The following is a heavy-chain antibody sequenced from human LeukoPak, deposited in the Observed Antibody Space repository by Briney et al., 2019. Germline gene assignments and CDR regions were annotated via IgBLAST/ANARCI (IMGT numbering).Heavy chain of an antibody. J-gene: IGHJ4*02. V-gene: IGHV3-7*01. D-gene: IGHD1-14*01. CDR2: INQGGSDK. CDR1: GFTFSGHW. CDR3: TRDRSRAEDD. Sequence: GGSLRLSCAASGFTFSGHWMSWVRQAPGKGLEWVANINQGGSDKYYVDSMKGRFTISRDNANNLLYLQMNSLRGEDTAVYYCTRDRSRAEDDWGQGTLVTVSS.